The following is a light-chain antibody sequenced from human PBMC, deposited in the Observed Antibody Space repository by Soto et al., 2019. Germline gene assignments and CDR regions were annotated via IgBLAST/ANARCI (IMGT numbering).Light chain of an antibody. J-gene: IGKJ4*02. CDR3: QQFNSYPLT. CDR2: DAS. CDR1: QGISSA. Sequence: AIQLTQSPSSLSASVGDRVTVTCRASQGISSALAWYQQKPGKAPNLLIYDASSLESGLPSTFSGSGSGTDFTLTISSLQPEDFATYYCQQFNSYPLTYGGGTKVEFK. V-gene: IGKV1-13*02.